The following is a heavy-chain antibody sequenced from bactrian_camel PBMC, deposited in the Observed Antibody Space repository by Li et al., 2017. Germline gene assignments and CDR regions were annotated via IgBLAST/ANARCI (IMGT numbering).Heavy chain of an antibody. V-gene: IGHV3S63*01. CDR2: IATDDGSA. CDR1: GYTDRDC. Sequence: HVQLVESGGASAQAGGSLRLSCDASGYTDRDCMGWFRQAPGKEREGIATIATDDGSAYYADSVKGRFTISQNSAKNTVYLQMNSLKPEDTAMYYCATTDRSVDYCTSGHFGTYNYYGQGTQVTVS. D-gene: IGHD7*01. J-gene: IGHJ4*01. CDR3: ATTDRSVDYCTSGHFGTYNY.